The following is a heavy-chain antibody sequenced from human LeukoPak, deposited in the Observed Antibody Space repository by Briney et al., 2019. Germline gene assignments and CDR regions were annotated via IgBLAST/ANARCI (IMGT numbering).Heavy chain of an antibody. Sequence: GSLRLSCAASGFTFSSYAMHWVRQAPGKGLEWVAVISYDGSNEYYADSVKGRFTISRDNSKNTLYLQMNSLRAEDTAVYYCAREQYDFWSGYADYWGQGTLVTVSS. V-gene: IGHV3-30-3*01. D-gene: IGHD3-3*01. CDR3: AREQYDFWSGYADY. CDR2: ISYDGSNE. CDR1: GFTFSSYA. J-gene: IGHJ4*02.